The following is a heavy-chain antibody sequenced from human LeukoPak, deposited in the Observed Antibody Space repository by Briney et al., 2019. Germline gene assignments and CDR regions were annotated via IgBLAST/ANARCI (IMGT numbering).Heavy chain of an antibody. CDR1: GFXFSSYW. Sequence: GGSLRLSCAASGFXFSSYWISWVRQAPGKGLEWVANIKQDGSEKYYVDSVKGRFTISRDNAKNSLYLQMNSLRAEDTAVYYCARATYSSSWYGGGEFDYWGQGTLVTVSS. V-gene: IGHV3-7*05. CDR3: ARATYSSSWYGGGEFDY. J-gene: IGHJ4*02. CDR2: IKQDGSEK. D-gene: IGHD6-13*01.